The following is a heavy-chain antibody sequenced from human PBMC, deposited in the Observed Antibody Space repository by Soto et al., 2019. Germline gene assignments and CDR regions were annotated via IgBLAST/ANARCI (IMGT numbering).Heavy chain of an antibody. CDR2: INAGNGNT. CDR3: ARVPYDYGPKYYFDY. V-gene: IGHV1-3*01. J-gene: IGHJ4*02. Sequence: ASVKVSCKASGYTFTSYAMHWVRQAPGQRLEWMGWINAGNGNTKYSQKFQGRVTITRDTSASTAYMELSSLRSEDTAVYYCARVPYDYGPKYYFDYWGQGTLVTVSS. CDR1: GYTFTSYA. D-gene: IGHD4-17*01.